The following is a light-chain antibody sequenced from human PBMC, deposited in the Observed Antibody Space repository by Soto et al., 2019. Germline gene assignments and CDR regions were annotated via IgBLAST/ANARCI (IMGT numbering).Light chain of an antibody. Sequence: DIQMTQSPSSLSASVGDRVTITCRASQSISSYLNWYQQKPGKAPNLLIYTASSLESGVPSRFSGSGSGTDFTLTIASLQPEDSAIYYCQQADTFPITFGQGTRLEIK. CDR3: QQADTFPIT. V-gene: IGKV1-39*01. CDR2: TAS. J-gene: IGKJ5*01. CDR1: QSISSY.